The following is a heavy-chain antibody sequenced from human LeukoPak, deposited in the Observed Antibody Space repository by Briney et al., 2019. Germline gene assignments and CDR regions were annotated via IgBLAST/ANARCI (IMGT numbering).Heavy chain of an antibody. CDR1: GGSISSGSYY. Sequence: SQTLSLTCTVSGGSISSGSYYWSWIRQPAGQGLEWIGRIYTSGSNNYNPSLKSRVTISVDTSKNQFSLKLSAVTAADTAVYYCARDESIRWSPGAFDIWGQGTMVTVPS. V-gene: IGHV4-61*02. D-gene: IGHD6-13*01. CDR2: IYTSGSN. CDR3: ARDESIRWSPGAFDI. J-gene: IGHJ3*02.